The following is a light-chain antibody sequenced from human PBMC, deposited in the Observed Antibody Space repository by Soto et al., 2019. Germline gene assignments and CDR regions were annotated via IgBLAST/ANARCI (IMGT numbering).Light chain of an antibody. Sequence: QSALTQPASVSGSPGQSITISCTGTSSDVVGYNYVSWYQQHPGKAPKLMIYDVSNRPSGVSNRFSGSKSGNTASLTISGLQAEDEADYYCRAYTSSSTLLYVFGTGTKVTV. CDR2: DVS. J-gene: IGLJ1*01. CDR1: SSDVVGYNY. CDR3: RAYTSSSTLLYV. V-gene: IGLV2-14*01.